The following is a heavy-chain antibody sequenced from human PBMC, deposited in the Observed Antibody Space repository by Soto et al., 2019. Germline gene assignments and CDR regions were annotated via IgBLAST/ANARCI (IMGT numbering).Heavy chain of an antibody. D-gene: IGHD3-16*01. CDR1: GFTFSNYA. CDR2: ITYSDAYT. Sequence: GGSLRLSCVASGFTFSNYAMTWVRQAPGKGLEWVSGITYSDAYTYYAESVKGRFTISRDNSKNTMYLQVHSLTAEDTAVYYCAKDRRAGGNSAFYFDFWGQGAQVTVSS. CDR3: AKDRRAGGNSAFYFDF. J-gene: IGHJ4*02. V-gene: IGHV3-23*01.